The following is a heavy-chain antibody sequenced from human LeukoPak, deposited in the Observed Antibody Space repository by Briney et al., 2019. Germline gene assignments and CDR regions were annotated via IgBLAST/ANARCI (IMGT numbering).Heavy chain of an antibody. V-gene: IGHV3-21*01. Sequence: KPGGSLRLSCAASGFTFSSYSMNWVRQAQGKGLEWVSSISSSSSYIYYADSVKGRFTISRDNAKNSLYLQMNSLRAEDTAVYYCAREDAYSYYYGMDVWGQGPTVPVSS. CDR1: GFTFSSYS. J-gene: IGHJ6*02. CDR3: AREDAYSYYYGMDV. CDR2: ISSSSSYI.